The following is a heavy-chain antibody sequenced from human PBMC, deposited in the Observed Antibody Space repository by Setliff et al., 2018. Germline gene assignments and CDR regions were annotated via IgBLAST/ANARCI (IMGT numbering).Heavy chain of an antibody. Sequence: GGSLRLSCAASGFTFSSDWMSWVRQAPGKGLEWVANIKQDGSEKYYVDSVKGRFTMSRDNAKNSLYLQMNSLRAEDTAVYYCARIGGQRGQTRSNYYYYYSLDVWGQGTPVTVSS. D-gene: IGHD6-25*01. CDR2: IKQDGSEK. CDR3: ARIGGQRGQTRSNYYYYYSLDV. CDR1: GFTFSSDW. V-gene: IGHV3-7*01. J-gene: IGHJ6*03.